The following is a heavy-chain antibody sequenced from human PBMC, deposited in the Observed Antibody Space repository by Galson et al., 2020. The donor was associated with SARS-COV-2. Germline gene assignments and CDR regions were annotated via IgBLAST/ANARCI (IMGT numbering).Heavy chain of an antibody. CDR3: AKGQSGLSFSKLNY. D-gene: IGHD2-15*01. CDR1: GFTFNNYG. Sequence: GESLKISCVASGFTFNNYGMSWVRQGPGKGLEWVSGINGDGGRPFYADSVKGRFTISRDNSKNTLYLQMNRLRAEDTALYYCAKGQSGLSFSKLNYWGQGSLVTVSS. J-gene: IGHJ4*02. V-gene: IGHV3-23*01. CDR2: INGDGGRP.